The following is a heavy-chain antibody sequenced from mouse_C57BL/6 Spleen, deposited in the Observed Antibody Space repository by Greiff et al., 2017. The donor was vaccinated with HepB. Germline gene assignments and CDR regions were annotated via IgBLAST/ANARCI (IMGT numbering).Heavy chain of an antibody. D-gene: IGHD2-2*01. Sequence: EVKLMESGGGLVKPGGSLKLSCAASGFTFSSYAMSWVRQTPEKRLEWVATISDGGSYTYYPDNVKGRFTISRDNAKNNLYLQMSHLKSEDTAMYYCARENGYYGYFDVWGTGTTVTVSS. V-gene: IGHV5-4*01. J-gene: IGHJ1*03. CDR3: ARENGYYGYFDV. CDR1: GFTFSSYA. CDR2: ISDGGSYT.